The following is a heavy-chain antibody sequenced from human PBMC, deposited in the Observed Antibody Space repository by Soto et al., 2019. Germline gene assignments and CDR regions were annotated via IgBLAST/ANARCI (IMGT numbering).Heavy chain of an antibody. CDR3: ARDDGDSVFPFWFDP. CDR1: GFTFSRYW. J-gene: IGHJ5*02. V-gene: IGHV3-7*01. CDR2: IKQDGSEK. D-gene: IGHD2-21*01. Sequence: EVQLVESGGGLVQPGGSLRLSCAASGFTFSRYWMSWVRQAPGKGLEWVANIKQDGSEKYYVDSVKSRCTISRDNAKNSLYLQKNSLRAEDTAVYYCARDDGDSVFPFWFDPWGQGTLVTVSS.